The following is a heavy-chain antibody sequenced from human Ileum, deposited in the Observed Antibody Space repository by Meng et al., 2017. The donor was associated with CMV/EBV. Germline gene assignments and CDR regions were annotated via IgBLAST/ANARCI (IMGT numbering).Heavy chain of an antibody. CDR1: GDSSKNYF. J-gene: IGHJ4*02. D-gene: IGHD3-10*01. V-gene: IGHV4-4*07. CDR2: IHYSGGT. CDR3: ARAGARGVPVDL. Sequence: QLPLPVSAPSLVMTSALLPLSCPVSGDSSKNYFWAWLRQPAGKGLEWLGRIHYSGGTDDNPSLKSRVTLSIDTSKNQLSLKIYSVTAADTAVYYCARAGARGVPVDLWGQGTLVTVSS.